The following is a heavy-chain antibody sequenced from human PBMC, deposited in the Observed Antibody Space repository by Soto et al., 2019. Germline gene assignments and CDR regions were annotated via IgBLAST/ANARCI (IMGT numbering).Heavy chain of an antibody. CDR2: ISTSSAYI. Sequence: EVQLVQSGGGLVNPGGCLRLSCAASGFSCSTYSLHLVSQAPGKGLEWVSSISTSSAYIYYEDSLKGRFTISRDNAKNSLFLQMNSLRAEDTAVYYCAKAYRGSSYGGFDAFDVWGQGTMVTVSS. J-gene: IGHJ3*01. D-gene: IGHD6-13*01. CDR3: AKAYRGSSYGGFDAFDV. V-gene: IGHV3-21*01. CDR1: GFSCSTYS.